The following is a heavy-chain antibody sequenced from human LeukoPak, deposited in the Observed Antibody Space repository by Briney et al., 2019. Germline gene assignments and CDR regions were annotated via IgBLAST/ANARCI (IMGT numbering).Heavy chain of an antibody. D-gene: IGHD3-10*01. V-gene: IGHV1-2*02. CDR3: VRVRGSMVQYYFDY. Sequence: GASVKVSCKASGYTFTGYFIHWVRQAPGQGLEWMGWMHPNSGGTRYTQKFQGRVTMTRDTSISTAYMELSRLRSDDTAVYYCVRVRGSMVQYYFDYWGQGTLVTVSS. J-gene: IGHJ4*02. CDR2: MHPNSGGT. CDR1: GYTFTGYF.